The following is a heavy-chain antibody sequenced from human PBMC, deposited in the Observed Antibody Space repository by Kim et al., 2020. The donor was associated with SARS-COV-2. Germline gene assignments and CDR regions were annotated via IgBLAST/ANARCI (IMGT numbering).Heavy chain of an antibody. D-gene: IGHD3-16*01. Sequence: GGSLRLSCAASGFPFSSYWMSWVRQAPGKGLEWVANIKQDGSEKHYVDSVRGRFTISRDNAQNSLFLQMNSLRGDDTALYYCASHINDYIGGHWGQGTLVTVSS. CDR1: GFPFSSYW. V-gene: IGHV3-7*01. CDR3: ASHINDYIGGH. J-gene: IGHJ4*02. CDR2: IKQDGSEK.